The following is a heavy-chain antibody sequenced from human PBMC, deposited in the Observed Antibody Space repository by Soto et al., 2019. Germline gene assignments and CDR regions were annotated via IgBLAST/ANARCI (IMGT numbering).Heavy chain of an antibody. J-gene: IGHJ5*02. D-gene: IGHD1-26*01. Sequence: EVQLVESGGGLVQPGGSLRLSCAASKFSLSGYWMHWVRQAPGKGLMWVSRVNPDGSTTTYADSVKGRFTISRDNAKNTVFLQMNSLRAADTAVYYCAKVASGSYDWFDPWGQGTLVTVSS. CDR2: VNPDGSTT. CDR1: KFSLSGYW. CDR3: AKVASGSYDWFDP. V-gene: IGHV3-74*01.